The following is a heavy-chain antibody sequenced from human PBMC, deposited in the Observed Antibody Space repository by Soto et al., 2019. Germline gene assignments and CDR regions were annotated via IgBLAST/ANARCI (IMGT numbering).Heavy chain of an antibody. Sequence: ASVKVSCKASGYTFTSYGISWVRQAPGQGLEWMGWISAYNGNTNYAQKLQGRVTMTTDTSTSTAYMELRSLRSDDTAVYYCPRDSPRRYDILTGYDYWGQGTLVTVSS. CDR3: PRDSPRRYDILTGYDY. J-gene: IGHJ4*02. CDR1: GYTFTSYG. D-gene: IGHD3-9*01. V-gene: IGHV1-18*01. CDR2: ISAYNGNT.